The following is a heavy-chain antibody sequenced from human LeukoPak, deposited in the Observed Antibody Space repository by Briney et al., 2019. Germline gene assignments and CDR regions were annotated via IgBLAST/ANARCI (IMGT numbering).Heavy chain of an antibody. J-gene: IGHJ4*02. CDR3: ARGGGSGGSCYD. Sequence: GGCLRLSCAASGFTFSSHWMQWVRQAPGKGLVWVSRINSDGSSTGYADSAQGRFTISRDNAKNTLYLQMNSLRAEDTAVYYCARGGGSGGSCYDWGQGILVTVSS. CDR2: INSDGSST. CDR1: GFTFSSHW. V-gene: IGHV3-74*01. D-gene: IGHD2-15*01.